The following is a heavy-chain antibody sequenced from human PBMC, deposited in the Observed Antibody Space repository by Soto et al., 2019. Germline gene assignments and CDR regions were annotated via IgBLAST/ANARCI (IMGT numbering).Heavy chain of an antibody. CDR3: AKDHGKGRSESDS. CDR1: GFSFNKFG. Sequence: QVQLVESGGGVVQPGRSLGLSCVASGFSFNKFGMHWVRQAPGKGLEWVAVISYDGTNKFHADSVTGRFSLSRDNSKNTHSLQMSSLPTHDTRVHWCAKDHGKGRSESDSWGQGTLFSVAS. D-gene: IGHD2-21*01. V-gene: IGHV3-30*18. CDR2: ISYDGTNK. J-gene: IGHJ5*02.